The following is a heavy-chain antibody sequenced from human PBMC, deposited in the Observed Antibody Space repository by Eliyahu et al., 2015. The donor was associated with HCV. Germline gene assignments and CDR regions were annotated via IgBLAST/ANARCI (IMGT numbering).Heavy chain of an antibody. J-gene: IGHJ6*03. CDR3: AKGFKQLVSYYYYSMDV. Sequence: EVQLVESGGGLVQPGRSLRLSCAAYGFTFDDYAMHXVRQVPGKGLEWVAAISTSGASVGYADSVKGRFTISRDNAKNSLFLQMNSLRPEDTALYYCAKGFKQLVSYYYYSMDVWGKGTTVTVSS. D-gene: IGHD6-6*01. CDR1: GFTFDDYA. V-gene: IGHV3-9*01. CDR2: ISTSGASV.